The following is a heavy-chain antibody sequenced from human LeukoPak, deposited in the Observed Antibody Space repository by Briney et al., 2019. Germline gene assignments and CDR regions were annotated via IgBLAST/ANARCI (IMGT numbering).Heavy chain of an antibody. V-gene: IGHV3-21*01. J-gene: IGHJ4*02. CDR1: GFTFSSYS. Sequence: GGSLRLSCAASGFTFSSYSMNWVRQAPGKELEWVSSISSSSSYIYYADSVKGRFTISRDNAKNSLYLQMNSLRAEDAAVYYCARGLGIAAAGTGGGDYWGQGTLVTVSS. CDR2: ISSSSSYI. D-gene: IGHD6-13*01. CDR3: ARGLGIAAAGTGGGDY.